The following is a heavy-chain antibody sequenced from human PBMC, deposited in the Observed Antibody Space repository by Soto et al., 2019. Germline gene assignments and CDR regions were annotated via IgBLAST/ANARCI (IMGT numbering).Heavy chain of an antibody. CDR3: AREDIVVVPAAAYYYYGMDV. CDR1: GYTFTGYY. V-gene: IGHV1-2*04. J-gene: IGHJ6*02. D-gene: IGHD2-2*01. Sequence: GASVKVSCKASGYTFTGYYMHWVRQAPGQGLEWMGWINPNSGGTNYAQKFQGWVTMTRDTSISTAYMELSRLRSDDTAVYYCAREDIVVVPAAAYYYYGMDVWGQGTTVTVSS. CDR2: INPNSGGT.